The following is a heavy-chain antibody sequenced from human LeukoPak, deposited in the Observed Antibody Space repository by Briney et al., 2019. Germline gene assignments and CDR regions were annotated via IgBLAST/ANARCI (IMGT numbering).Heavy chain of an antibody. D-gene: IGHD6-13*01. J-gene: IGHJ4*02. CDR3: AKKTPGTYPFDY. V-gene: IGHV3-23*01. CDR2: SGTAGDT. Sequence: QPGGSLRLSCAASGFTFSSSAMNWVRQVPGKGLEWVSASGTAGDTYYADSVKGRFTISRDDSKNMLYLQMTSLRAEDTAVYYCAKKTPGTYPFDYWGQGTLVTVSP. CDR1: GFTFSSSA.